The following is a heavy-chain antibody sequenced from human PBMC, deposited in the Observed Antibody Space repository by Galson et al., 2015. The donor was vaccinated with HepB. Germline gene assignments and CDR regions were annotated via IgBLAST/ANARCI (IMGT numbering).Heavy chain of an antibody. Sequence: SLRLSCAASGFTVSSNYMSWVRQAPGKGLEWVSVIYSGGSTYYADSVKGRFTISRDNSKNTLYLQMNSLRAEDTAVYYCASAVRGVMGYYYGMDVWGQGTTVTVSS. V-gene: IGHV3-66*01. CDR1: GFTVSSNY. CDR2: IYSGGST. D-gene: IGHD3-10*01. CDR3: ASAVRGVMGYYYGMDV. J-gene: IGHJ6*02.